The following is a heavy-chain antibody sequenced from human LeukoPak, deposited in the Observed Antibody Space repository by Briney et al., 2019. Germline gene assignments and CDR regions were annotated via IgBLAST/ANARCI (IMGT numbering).Heavy chain of an antibody. V-gene: IGHV4-61*02. CDR3: ARDYQFWGGYLHYYYYYMDV. D-gene: IGHD3-3*01. Sequence: SQTLSLTCTVSGGSISSGSYYWSWIRQPAGKGLEWIGRIYTSGSTNYNPSLKSRVTISVDTSKNQFSLKLSSVTAADTAVYYCARDYQFWGGYLHYYYYYMDVWGKGTTVTVSS. J-gene: IGHJ6*03. CDR2: IYTSGST. CDR1: GGSISSGSYY.